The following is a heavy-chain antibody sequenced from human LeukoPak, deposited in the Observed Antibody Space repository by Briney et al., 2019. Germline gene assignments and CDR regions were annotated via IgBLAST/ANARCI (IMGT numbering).Heavy chain of an antibody. CDR2: IYDTRNT. D-gene: IGHD6-6*01. CDR3: ARGVRVGFSSYYFDY. V-gene: IGHV4-59*11. J-gene: IGHJ4*02. Sequence: SETLSLTCTVSGDSMNGLSWSWIRQSPGKGLEWIAYIYDTRNTNTSPSLKSRVTLSVDTSEKQSSLRLSSVTAADTAVYYCARGVRVGFSSYYFDYWGQGTLVTVSS. CDR1: GDSMNGLS.